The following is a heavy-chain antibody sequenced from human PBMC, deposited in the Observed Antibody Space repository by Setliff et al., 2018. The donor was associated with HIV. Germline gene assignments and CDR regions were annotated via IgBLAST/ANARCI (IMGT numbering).Heavy chain of an antibody. V-gene: IGHV4-59*12. CDR1: GGSISSYY. Sequence: SETLSLTCTVSGGSISSYYWSWIRQPPGKGLEWIGYIYYSGSTNYNPSLKSRLAISLDTSKNQFSLNLKSVTAADAAVYYCARGFCSGGFCHPNFYHYMDVWGKGTTVTVSS. J-gene: IGHJ6*03. CDR3: ARGFCSGGFCHPNFYHYMDV. D-gene: IGHD2-15*01. CDR2: IYYSGST.